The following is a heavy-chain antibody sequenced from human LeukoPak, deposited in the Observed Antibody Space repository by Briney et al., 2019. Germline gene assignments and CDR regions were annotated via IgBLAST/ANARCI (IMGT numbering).Heavy chain of an antibody. CDR2: ISGSGGST. CDR3: AKDPTMIVVVIPDY. J-gene: IGHJ4*02. CDR1: GFTFSSYA. D-gene: IGHD3-22*01. V-gene: IGHV3-23*01. Sequence: GGSLRLSCAASGFTFSSYAMSWVRQAPGKGLEWVSAISGSGGSTYYADSVKGRFTISRDNSKNTLYLQMNSLRAEDTAVYHCAKDPTMIVVVIPDYWGQGTPVTVSS.